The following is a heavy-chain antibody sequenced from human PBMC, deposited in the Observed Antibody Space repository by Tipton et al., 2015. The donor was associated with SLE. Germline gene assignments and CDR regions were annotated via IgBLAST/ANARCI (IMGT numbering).Heavy chain of an antibody. CDR2: SYYSGST. CDR3: VRAVNWGLFDY. D-gene: IGHD7-27*01. Sequence: TLSLTCTVSGGSISSYYWSWIRQPPGKGLEWIGYSYYSGSTNYNPSLKSRVTISVDTSKNQFSLKLSSVTAADTAVYYCVRAVNWGLFDYWGQGTLVTVSS. CDR1: GGSISSYY. J-gene: IGHJ4*02. V-gene: IGHV4-59*01.